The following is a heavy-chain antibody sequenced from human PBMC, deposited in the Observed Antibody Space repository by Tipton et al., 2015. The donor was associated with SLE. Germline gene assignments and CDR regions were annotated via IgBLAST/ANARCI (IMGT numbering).Heavy chain of an antibody. V-gene: IGHV4-39*07. J-gene: IGHJ2*01. Sequence: TLSLTCAVYGGSISSSSSYYWAWIRQPPGKGVEWIGEIYHRGSTNYNPSLKSRVTISVDLSKNQFSLKLNSVTAADAAVYYYARGPFAQDFDPNRYWYFDLWGRGTLVTVSS. CDR2: IYHRGST. CDR3: ARGPFAQDFDPNRYWYFDL. D-gene: IGHD3-9*01. CDR1: GGSISSSSSYY.